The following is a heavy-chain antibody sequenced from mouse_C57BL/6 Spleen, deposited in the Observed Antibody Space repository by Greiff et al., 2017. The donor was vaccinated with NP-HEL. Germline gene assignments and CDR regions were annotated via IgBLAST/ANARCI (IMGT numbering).Heavy chain of an antibody. CDR3: ARRSYDSNYGGDYYAMDD. CDR2: INPGSGGT. D-gene: IGHD2-5*01. CDR1: GYAFTNYL. V-gene: IGHV1-54*01. J-gene: IGHJ4*01. Sequence: QVQLQQSGAELVRPGTSVKVSCKASGYAFTNYLIEWVKQRPGQGLEWIGVINPGSGGTNYNEKFKGKATLTADKSSRTAYMQLSSLTSEDSAVYFCARRSYDSNYGGDYYAMDDWGKGTSVTVSS.